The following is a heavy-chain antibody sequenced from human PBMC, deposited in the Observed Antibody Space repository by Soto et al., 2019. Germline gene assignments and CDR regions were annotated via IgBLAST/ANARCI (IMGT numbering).Heavy chain of an antibody. V-gene: IGHV1-18*01. CDR2: ISAYNGNT. J-gene: IGHJ5*02. CDR1: GYTFTSYC. D-gene: IGHD1-26*01. CDR3: ARAQGEPYLFDP. Sequence: ASGKVSCKASGYTFTSYCISWVRQAPGQGLEWMGWISAYNGNTNYAQKLQGRVTMTTDTSTSTAYMELRSLRSDDTAVYYCARAQGEPYLFDPWGQGTLVTVSS.